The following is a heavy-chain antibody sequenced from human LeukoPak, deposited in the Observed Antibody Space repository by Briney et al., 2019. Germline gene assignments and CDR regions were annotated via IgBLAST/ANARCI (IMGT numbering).Heavy chain of an antibody. CDR3: ARESGRITIFGVVIHKGMDV. Sequence: GGSLRLSCAASGFIVSSNYMSWVRQAPGKGLEWVSVIYSGGSTYYADSVKGRFTISRDNSKNTLYLQMNSLRAEDTAVYYCARESGRITIFGVVIHKGMDVWGQGTTVTVSS. J-gene: IGHJ6*02. V-gene: IGHV3-66*01. D-gene: IGHD3-3*01. CDR1: GFIVSSNY. CDR2: IYSGGST.